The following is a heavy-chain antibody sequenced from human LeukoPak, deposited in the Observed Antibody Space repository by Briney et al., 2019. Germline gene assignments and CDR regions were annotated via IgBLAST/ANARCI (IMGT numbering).Heavy chain of an antibody. CDR2: MNPNSGNT. CDR1: GYTFTSYD. J-gene: IGHJ2*01. D-gene: IGHD3-22*01. Sequence: GASVKVSCKASGYTFTSYDINWVRQATGQGLEWMGWMNPNSGNTGYAQKFQGRVTMTRNTSISTAYMELSSLRSEDTAVYYCAREGYYYDSSGYPSYWYFDLWGRGTLVTVSS. CDR3: AREGYYYDSSGYPSYWYFDL. V-gene: IGHV1-8*01.